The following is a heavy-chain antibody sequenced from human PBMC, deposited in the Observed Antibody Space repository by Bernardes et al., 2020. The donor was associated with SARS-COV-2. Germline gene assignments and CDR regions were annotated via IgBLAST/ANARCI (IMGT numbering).Heavy chain of an antibody. V-gene: IGHV3-9*01. CDR2: ISWNSGSI. CDR1: GFTFDDYA. J-gene: IGHJ4*02. CDR3: AKTPTGYYDSSGYLD. D-gene: IGHD3-22*01. Sequence: GGSLRLSCAASGFTFDDYAMHWVRQAPGKGLEWVSGISWNSGSIGYADSVKGRFTISRDNAKNSLYLQMNSLRAEDTALYYCAKTPTGYYDSSGYLDWGQGTLVTVSS.